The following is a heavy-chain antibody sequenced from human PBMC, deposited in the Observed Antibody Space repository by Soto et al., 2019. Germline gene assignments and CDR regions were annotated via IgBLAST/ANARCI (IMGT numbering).Heavy chain of an antibody. D-gene: IGHD5-18*01. J-gene: IGHJ4*02. CDR1: GFTFSDDY. V-gene: IGHV3-11*01. CDR2: ISSSGGTI. CDR3: ARASSPRDPWLDY. Sequence: GGSLRLFCGASGFTFSDDYMSWIRQAPGKGLEWVSYISSSGGTIYYADSVKGRFTISRDNAKNSLFLQMNSLRADDTAVYYCARASSPRDPWLDYWGQGTLVTVSS.